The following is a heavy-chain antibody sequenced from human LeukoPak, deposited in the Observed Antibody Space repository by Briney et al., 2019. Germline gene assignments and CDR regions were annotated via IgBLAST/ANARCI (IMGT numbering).Heavy chain of an antibody. V-gene: IGHV1-46*01. Sequence: GASVKVSCKASGYTFTSYYMHWVRQAPGQGLEWMGIINPSGGSTSYAQKFQGRVTMTRDTSTSTVYMELSSLRSEDTAVYYCARDERAGSGSYKYYYYGMDVWGKGTTVTVSS. CDR2: INPSGGST. D-gene: IGHD3-10*01. J-gene: IGHJ6*04. CDR3: ARDERAGSGSYKYYYYGMDV. CDR1: GYTFTSYY.